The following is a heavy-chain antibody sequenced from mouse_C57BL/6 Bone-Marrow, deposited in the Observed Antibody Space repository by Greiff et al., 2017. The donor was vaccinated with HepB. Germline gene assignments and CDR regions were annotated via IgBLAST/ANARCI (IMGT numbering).Heavy chain of an antibody. J-gene: IGHJ1*03. V-gene: IGHV10-1*01. CDR1: GFSFNTYA. D-gene: IGHD1-1*01. Sequence: EVKLVESGGGLVQPKGSLKLSCAASGFSFNTYAMNWVRQAPGKGLEWVARIRSKSNNYATYYADSVKDRFTISRDDSESMLYLQMNNLKTEDTAMYYCVRHNHYGSSYWYFDVWGTGTTVTVSS. CDR2: IRSKSNNYAT. CDR3: VRHNHYGSSYWYFDV.